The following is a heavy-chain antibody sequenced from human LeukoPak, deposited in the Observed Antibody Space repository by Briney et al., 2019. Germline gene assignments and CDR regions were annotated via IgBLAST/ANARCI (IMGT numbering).Heavy chain of an antibody. CDR1: GGSISSYY. CDR3: ARAAEAYSSGWYLDNWFDP. V-gene: IGHV4-59*12. J-gene: IGHJ5*02. Sequence: SETLSLTCTVSGGSISSYYWSWIRQPPGKGLEWIGYIYYSGSTNHNPSLKSRVTISVDTSKNQFSLKLSSVTAADTAVYCCARAAEAYSSGWYLDNWFDPWGQGTLVTVSS. CDR2: IYYSGST. D-gene: IGHD6-19*01.